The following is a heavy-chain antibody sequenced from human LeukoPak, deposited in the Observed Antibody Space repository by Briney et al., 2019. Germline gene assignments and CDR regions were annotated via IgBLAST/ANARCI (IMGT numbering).Heavy chain of an antibody. V-gene: IGHV1-46*01. Sequence: ASVKVSCKASGYTFTSYYMHWVRQAPGQGLEWMGIINPSGGSTSYAQKFQGRVTMTRDTSTSTVYMELSSLRSEDTAVYYCARDLVAGKGCSSTSCYSWGQGTLVTVSS. CDR1: GYTFTSYY. D-gene: IGHD2-2*02. J-gene: IGHJ4*02. CDR3: ARDLVAGKGCSSTSCYS. CDR2: INPSGGST.